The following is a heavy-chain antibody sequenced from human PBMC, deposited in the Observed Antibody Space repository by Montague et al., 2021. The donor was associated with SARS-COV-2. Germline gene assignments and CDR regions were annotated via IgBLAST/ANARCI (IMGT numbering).Heavy chain of an antibody. CDR1: GGSISDSNYY. CDR2: LYYRGAT. CDR3: ARLRGGAPGEH. D-gene: IGHD2-21*01. J-gene: IGHJ4*02. Sequence: SETLSLTCTVSGGSISDSNYYWGWIRQPPGKGLESIGTLYYRGATYYXPSLKSRVTTSMDTSKNQFSLKLTSAIAADTAVYYCARLRGGAPGEHWGQGALVSVSS. V-gene: IGHV4-39*07.